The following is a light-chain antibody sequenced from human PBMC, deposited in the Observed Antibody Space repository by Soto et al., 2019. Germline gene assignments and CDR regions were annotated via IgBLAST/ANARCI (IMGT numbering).Light chain of an antibody. CDR3: QQYNSYSQT. CDR2: DAS. J-gene: IGKJ1*01. Sequence: DIQMTHSTSSLSASVGDRVTITWRASQSISSYSNWYQQKPGKAPKLLIYDASTLQSGVPSRCSGSGSGTEFTLTITSLQPDDFATYYCQQYNSYSQTFGQGTKVDI. CDR1: QSISSY. V-gene: IGKV1-5*01.